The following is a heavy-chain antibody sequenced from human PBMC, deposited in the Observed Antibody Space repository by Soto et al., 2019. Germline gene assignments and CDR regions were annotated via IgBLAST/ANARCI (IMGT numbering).Heavy chain of an antibody. CDR2: ISRSSDYT. J-gene: IGHJ4*02. CDR3: ARSDTSGFRN. V-gene: IGHV3-11*06. D-gene: IGHD6-19*01. Sequence: GGTLRLSCAASGFTFSDYYMNWIRQAPGKGLEWVSYISRSSDYTNYADSVKGRFTISRDNAKNSLYLQMSSLRAEDTAVYYCARSDTSGFRNWGQGTLVTVSS. CDR1: GFTFSDYY.